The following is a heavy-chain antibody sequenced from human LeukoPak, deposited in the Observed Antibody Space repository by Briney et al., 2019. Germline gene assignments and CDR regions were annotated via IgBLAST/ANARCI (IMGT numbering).Heavy chain of an antibody. Sequence: GGFLRLSCAASGFTFDDYAMHWVRQAPGKGLVWVSGISWNSGSIGYADSVKGRFTISRDNAKNSLYLQMNSLRAEDTALYYCAKGTLYDILTPLDYWGQGTLVTVSS. CDR1: GFTFDDYA. V-gene: IGHV3-9*01. J-gene: IGHJ4*02. D-gene: IGHD3-9*01. CDR3: AKGTLYDILTPLDY. CDR2: ISWNSGSI.